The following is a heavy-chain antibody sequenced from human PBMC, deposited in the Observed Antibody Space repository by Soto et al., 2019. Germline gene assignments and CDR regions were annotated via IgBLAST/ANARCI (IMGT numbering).Heavy chain of an antibody. J-gene: IGHJ6*02. CDR1: GGSISSGSYS. CDR2: LYHSGST. Sequence: QLQLQESGSGLVKPSQTLSLTCAVSGGSISSGSYSWTWIRQPPGKGLGWIGYLYHSGSTYYNPALNSRVTVSVDRYKYQFSLTLNSVTAADPAVYYCARVPDVRGQGTTVTVS. V-gene: IGHV4-30-2*01. CDR3: ARVPDV.